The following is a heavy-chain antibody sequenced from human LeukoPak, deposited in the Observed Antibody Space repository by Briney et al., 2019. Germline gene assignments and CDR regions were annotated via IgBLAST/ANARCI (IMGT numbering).Heavy chain of an antibody. CDR3: ARARAHSSSWYYFDY. CDR1: GGSISSGDYY. Sequence: PSETLSLTCTVSGGSISSGDYYWSWIRQPPGKGLEWIGHIYHSGITYYNPSLKSRVTFLVDTSKNQFSLKVNSVTAADTAVYHCARARAHSSSWYYFDYWGQGTLVTVSS. D-gene: IGHD6-13*01. CDR2: IYHSGIT. V-gene: IGHV4-30-4*08. J-gene: IGHJ4*02.